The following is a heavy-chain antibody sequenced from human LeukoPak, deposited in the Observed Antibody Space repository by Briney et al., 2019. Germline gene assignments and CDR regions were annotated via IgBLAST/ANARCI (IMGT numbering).Heavy chain of an antibody. CDR3: AKDRRSGSHGDAFDI. D-gene: IGHD1-26*01. CDR2: IFISGST. V-gene: IGHV4-38-2*02. CDR1: GYSISSGYY. J-gene: IGHJ3*02. Sequence: SETLSLTCAVSGYSISSGYYWGWIRQPPGKGLEWIGRIFISGSTNYNPSLESRVTISVDTSKNQFSLKLTSVTAADTAVYYCAKDRRSGSHGDAFDIWGQGTMVTVSS.